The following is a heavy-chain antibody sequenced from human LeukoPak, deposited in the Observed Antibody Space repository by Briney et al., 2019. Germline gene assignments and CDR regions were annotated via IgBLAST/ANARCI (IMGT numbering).Heavy chain of an antibody. CDR2: IYNSGST. Sequence: SETLSLTCADYGGSFSGYYWRWIRQPPGKGVECRGEIYNSGSTNSNPSPKSRVTISVDTSTNQFSLKLSSVPAADTAVYYCAGGELQTGPLSSPLFAYGGQGTLVTASS. J-gene: IGHJ4*02. D-gene: IGHD3-10*01. CDR3: AGGELQTGPLSSPLFAY. CDR1: GGSFSGYY. V-gene: IGHV4-34*01.